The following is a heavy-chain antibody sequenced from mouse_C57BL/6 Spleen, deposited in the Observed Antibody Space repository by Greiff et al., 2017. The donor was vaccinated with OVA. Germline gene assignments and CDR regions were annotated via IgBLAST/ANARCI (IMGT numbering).Heavy chain of an antibody. Sequence: QQSCKASGYTFTSYWMQWVKQRPGQGLEWIGEIDPSDSYTNYNQKFKGKATLTVDTSSSTAYMQLSSLTSEDSAVYYCAYGNFFDYWGQGTTLTVSS. CDR1: GYTFTSYW. J-gene: IGHJ2*01. CDR2: IDPSDSYT. CDR3: AYGNFFDY. V-gene: IGHV1-50*01. D-gene: IGHD2-1*01.